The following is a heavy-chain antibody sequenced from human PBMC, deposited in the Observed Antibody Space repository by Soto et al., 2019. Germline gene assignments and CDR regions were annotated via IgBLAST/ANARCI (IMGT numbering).Heavy chain of an antibody. CDR3: ARQRNTVVTQAYFDR. D-gene: IGHD2-21*02. J-gene: IGHJ4*02. CDR1: GVTMSYGGYS. V-gene: IGHV4-39*01. Sequence: SETLSLTCSVSGVTMSYGGYSWSWIRQSPGKGLEWIGGIYYSGRSYYNPSLKSRVTMSVDTSKNQFSLTLNSVTAADAAVYYCARQRNTVVTQAYFDRWGQGTLVTVSS. CDR2: IYYSGRS.